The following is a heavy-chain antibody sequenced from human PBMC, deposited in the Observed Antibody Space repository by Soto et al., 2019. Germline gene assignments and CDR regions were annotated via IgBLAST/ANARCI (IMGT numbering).Heavy chain of an antibody. CDR2: IVVGSGNT. J-gene: IGHJ4*02. CDR1: GFTFTTSA. CDR3: AAGSGFRGLSF. V-gene: IGHV1-58*02. Sequence: QMQLVHSGPEVKKPGTSVKVSCKASGFTFTTSAMHWVRQARGQRLEWIGWIVVGSGNTDYAQKFQERVTITRDMSTSTTYMELSSLRSEDTAVYYCAAGSGFRGLSFWGQGTLVTVSS. D-gene: IGHD3-10*01.